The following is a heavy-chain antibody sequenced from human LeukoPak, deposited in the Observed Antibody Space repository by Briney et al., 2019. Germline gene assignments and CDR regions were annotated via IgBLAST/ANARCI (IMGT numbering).Heavy chain of an antibody. CDR1: GFTFSSYS. CDR3: TRVIGGNYGGDS. CDR2: ISGGGDST. D-gene: IGHD4-23*01. V-gene: IGHV3-23*01. Sequence: GGSLRLSCAASGFTFSSYSMNWVRQAPGKGLEWVSVISGGGDSTDYADSVKGRFTISRDKSKNTLYLQMNSLRAEDTAMYYCTRVIGGNYGGDSWGQGTLVTVSS. J-gene: IGHJ4*02.